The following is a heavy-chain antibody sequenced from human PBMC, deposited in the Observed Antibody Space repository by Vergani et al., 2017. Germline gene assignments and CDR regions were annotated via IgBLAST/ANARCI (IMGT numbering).Heavy chain of an antibody. CDR3: ATVAPSNSEVTPTAFDV. CDR2: IRPYTGHT. V-gene: IGHV1-18*01. CDR1: SHTFQTYG. J-gene: IGHJ3*01. D-gene: IGHD4-23*01. Sequence: QVQLVQSGAELKKPGASVSVSCKGSSHTFQTYGISWVRQAPGKGLEWMAWIRPYTGHTIYAQTFQDRVTMTADTSTNTAYMELRSLRSDDTAVYFCATVAPSNSEVTPTAFDVWGQGTMVTVSS.